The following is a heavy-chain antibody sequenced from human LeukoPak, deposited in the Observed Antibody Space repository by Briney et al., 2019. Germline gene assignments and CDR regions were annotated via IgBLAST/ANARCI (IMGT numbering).Heavy chain of an antibody. D-gene: IGHD1-1*01. Sequence: SETLSLTCTVSGGSVTYTNYYWSWIRQHPGKGLEWIGSIYYSGSTNYNPSLQGRVTISLDTSRNQFSLKLSSVTAADTAVYYCASGDNDPLFDYWGQGTLVTVSS. CDR1: GGSVTYTNYY. J-gene: IGHJ4*02. CDR2: IYYSGST. CDR3: ASGDNDPLFDY. V-gene: IGHV4-31*03.